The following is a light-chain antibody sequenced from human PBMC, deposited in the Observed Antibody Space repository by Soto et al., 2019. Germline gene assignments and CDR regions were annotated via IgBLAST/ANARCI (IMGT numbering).Light chain of an antibody. J-gene: IGKJ2*01. CDR1: QSVGSD. CDR3: QQYNNLPHT. V-gene: IGKV3-15*01. Sequence: EIVMTQSPATLSVSPGERVSLSCRASQSVGSDLAWYLQRPGQAPSLLVYGASTRATGMPARFSGSGSGTEFTLTISSLQSEDFAVYYCQQYNNLPHTFGQGTKLEIK. CDR2: GAS.